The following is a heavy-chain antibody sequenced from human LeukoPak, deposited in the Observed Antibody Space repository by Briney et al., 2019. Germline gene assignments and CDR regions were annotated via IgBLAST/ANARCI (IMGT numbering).Heavy chain of an antibody. V-gene: IGHV3-30*02. CDR3: AKNRDSSDYPRDFDF. CDR2: IRHDGSYQ. J-gene: IGHJ4*02. Sequence: GRSLRLSCAAFGFTFSSYGMHWVRQTPGKGVEGVAFIRHDGSYQQYADSVKGRFTVSRDNSKDMVYLQMNSLRTEDTAVYYCAKNRDSSDYPRDFDFWGQGTLVTVSS. D-gene: IGHD3-22*01. CDR1: GFTFSSYG.